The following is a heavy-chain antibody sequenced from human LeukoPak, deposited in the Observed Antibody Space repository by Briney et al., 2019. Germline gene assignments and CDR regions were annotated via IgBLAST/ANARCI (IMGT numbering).Heavy chain of an antibody. CDR2: ISSSISYI. D-gene: IGHD3-3*01. V-gene: IGHV3-21*01. CDR3: ARDAHYDFWSGYYSTWPLGY. J-gene: IGHJ4*02. CDR1: GFTFSSYS. Sequence: PGGSLRLSCAASGFTFSSYSINWVRQAPGKGLEWVSSISSSISYIYYADSVKGRFTISRDNAKNSLYLQMNSPRAEDTAVYYCARDAHYDFWSGYYSTWPLGYWGQGTLVTVSS.